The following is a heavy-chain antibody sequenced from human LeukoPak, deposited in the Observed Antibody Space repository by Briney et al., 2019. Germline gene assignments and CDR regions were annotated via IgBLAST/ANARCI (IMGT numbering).Heavy chain of an antibody. Sequence: GGSLRLSCAASGFTFSSYAMHWVRQAPGKGLEWVAVISYDGSNKYYADSVKGRFTISRDNSKNTLYLQMNSLRAEDTAVYYCAKTAAAGTSWGQGTLVTVSS. V-gene: IGHV3-30-3*02. J-gene: IGHJ4*02. CDR2: ISYDGSNK. D-gene: IGHD6-13*01. CDR3: AKTAAAGTS. CDR1: GFTFSSYA.